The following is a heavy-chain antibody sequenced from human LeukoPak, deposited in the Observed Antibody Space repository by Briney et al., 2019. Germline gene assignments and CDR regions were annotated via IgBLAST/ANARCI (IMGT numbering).Heavy chain of an antibody. CDR1: GFTFSNYG. Sequence: GGTLRLFCAASGFTFSNYGMNWVRQAPGKGLEWVSGISGSGGSTYDADFVKGRFTIARDNSKNTLYLQMNSLRAEDTAVYYCAKDYNRAYYYGSGFDYWGQGTLVTVSS. J-gene: IGHJ4*02. D-gene: IGHD3-10*01. V-gene: IGHV3-23*01. CDR2: ISGSGGST. CDR3: AKDYNRAYYYGSGFDY.